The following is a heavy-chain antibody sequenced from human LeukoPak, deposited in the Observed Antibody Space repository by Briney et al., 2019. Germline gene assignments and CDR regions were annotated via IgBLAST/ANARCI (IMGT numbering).Heavy chain of an antibody. CDR3: GKDITPGGMDV. D-gene: IGHD2-15*01. V-gene: IGHV3-9*01. CDR2: FSLDSNRI. Sequence: PGRSLRLSCVASGVTLDLYAMHWVRQAPGKGLEWVSGFSLDSNRIDYADSVKGRFTIFRDSAKNSLYLRMNSLRPEDTAVYYCGKDITPGGMDVWGQGTTVTVSS. J-gene: IGHJ6*02. CDR1: GVTLDLYA.